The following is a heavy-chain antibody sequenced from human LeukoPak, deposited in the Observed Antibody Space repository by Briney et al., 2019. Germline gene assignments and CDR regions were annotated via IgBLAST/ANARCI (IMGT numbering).Heavy chain of an antibody. Sequence: SETLSLTCTVSGGSISSYYWSWIRQPPGKGLEWIGYIYYSGSTNYNPSLKSRVTISVDTSKNQFSLKLSSVTTADTAVYYCARGGGDFWSGYYTDYYMDVWGKGTTVTVSS. J-gene: IGHJ6*03. CDR2: IYYSGST. CDR3: ARGGGDFWSGYYTDYYMDV. D-gene: IGHD3-3*01. V-gene: IGHV4-59*01. CDR1: GGSISSYY.